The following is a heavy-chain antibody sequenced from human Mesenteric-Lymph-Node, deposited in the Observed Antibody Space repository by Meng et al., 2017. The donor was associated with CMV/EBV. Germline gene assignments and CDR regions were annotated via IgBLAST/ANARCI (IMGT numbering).Heavy chain of an antibody. J-gene: IGHJ6*02. CDR2: ISDTGST. CDR1: GGSISSYY. V-gene: IGHV4-59*12. Sequence: GSLRLSCTVSGGSISSYYWTWIRQSPGKGLEWIGYISDTGSTKDNPSLKSRVTLSIDTSKNQFSLKLRSVTAADTAVYYCASSDVGSHSSSFYYYYYGMDVWGQGTTVTVSS. CDR3: ASSDVGSHSSSFYYYYYGMDV. D-gene: IGHD6-6*01.